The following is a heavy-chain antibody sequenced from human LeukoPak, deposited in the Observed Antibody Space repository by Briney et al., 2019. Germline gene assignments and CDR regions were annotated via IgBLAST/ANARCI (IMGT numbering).Heavy chain of an antibody. J-gene: IGHJ4*02. D-gene: IGHD3-16*02. V-gene: IGHV3-33*01. CDR1: GFTFSSHA. CDR2: IWYDGSNK. Sequence: PGGSLRLSCATSGFTFSSHAMHWVRQAPGKGLEWVAVIWYDGSNKYYGDSVEGRFTISRDNSKNTLYLQMNSLRAEDTAVYYCARALNRYTEFYFDYWGQGTLVTVSS. CDR3: ARALNRYTEFYFDY.